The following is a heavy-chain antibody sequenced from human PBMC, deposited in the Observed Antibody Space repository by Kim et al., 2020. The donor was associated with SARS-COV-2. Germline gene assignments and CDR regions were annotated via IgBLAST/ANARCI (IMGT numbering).Heavy chain of an antibody. CDR3: AKDLYDSSGSRFDY. CDR2: ISNDGGTT. CDR1: GFLVSNYA. V-gene: IGHV3-23*01. J-gene: IGHJ4*01. Sequence: GGSLRLSCAASGFLVSNYAMSWVRQAPGTGLEWVSAISNDGGTTYYADSVKGRFTISRDNSKNTLYLQLNSLRAEDTAVYYCAKDLYDSSGSRFDYWGHGALVTVSS. D-gene: IGHD3-22*01.